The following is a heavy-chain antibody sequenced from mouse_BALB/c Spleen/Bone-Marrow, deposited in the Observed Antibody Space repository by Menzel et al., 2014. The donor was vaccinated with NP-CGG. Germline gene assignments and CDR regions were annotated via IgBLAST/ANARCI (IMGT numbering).Heavy chain of an antibody. CDR3: ARDGDYTYAWFAY. V-gene: IGHV5-4*02. D-gene: IGHD2-14*01. CDR1: GFTFSDYY. J-gene: IGHJ3*01. CDR2: ISDGGSYP. Sequence: VLLGSFWVFLVKSGGSLKFSCAASGFTFSDYYMYWVRQTPEKRLEWVATISDGGSYPFYPDSVKGRFTISRDNAKNNLYLQMSSLKSEDTAMYYCARDGDYTYAWFAYWGQGTLVTVSA.